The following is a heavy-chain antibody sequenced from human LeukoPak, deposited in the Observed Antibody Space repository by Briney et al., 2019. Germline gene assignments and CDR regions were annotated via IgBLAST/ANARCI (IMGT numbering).Heavy chain of an antibody. CDR2: ISGSGDNT. D-gene: IGHD3-10*01. Sequence: PGGSLRLSCAASGFTFSSYAMSWVRQAPGKGLEWVSTISGSGDNTYYADSVKGRFTISRDNSKNTLYLQMNSLRAEDTAVYYCAKHIRGSGSPFDYWGQGTLVTVSS. J-gene: IGHJ4*02. V-gene: IGHV3-23*01. CDR3: AKHIRGSGSPFDY. CDR1: GFTFSSYA.